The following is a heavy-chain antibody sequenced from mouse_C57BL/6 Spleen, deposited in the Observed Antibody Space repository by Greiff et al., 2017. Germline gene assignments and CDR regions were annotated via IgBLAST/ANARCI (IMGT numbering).Heavy chain of an antibody. CDR1: GYAFSSSW. V-gene: IGHV1-82*01. Sequence: HHSGPELVKPGASVKISCKASGYAFSSSWMNWVKQRPGKGLEWIGRIYPGDGDTNYNGKFKGKATLTADKSSSTAYMQLSSLTSEDSAVYFCARERDYYGSYFDYWGQGTTLTVSS. D-gene: IGHD1-1*01. CDR3: ARERDYYGSYFDY. CDR2: IYPGDGDT. J-gene: IGHJ2*01.